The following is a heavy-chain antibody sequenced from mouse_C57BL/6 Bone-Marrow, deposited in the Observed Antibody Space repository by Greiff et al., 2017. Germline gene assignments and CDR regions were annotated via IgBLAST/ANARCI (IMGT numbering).Heavy chain of an antibody. CDR2: IDPSDSYT. CDR3: AREGPYCWYLDE. CDR1: GYTFTSYW. D-gene: IGHD2-10*01. V-gene: IGHV1-69*01. J-gene: IGHJ1*03. Sequence: QVQLQQPGAELVMPGASVKLSCKASGYTFTSYWMHWVKQRPGQGLEWIGEIDPSDSYTNYNQKFKGKSTLTVDKSSSTAYMQLSSLTSEDSADYYCAREGPYCWYLDEGGTGTTVNVSS.